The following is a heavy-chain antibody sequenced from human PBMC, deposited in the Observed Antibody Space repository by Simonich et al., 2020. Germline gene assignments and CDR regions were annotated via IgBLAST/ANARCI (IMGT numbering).Heavy chain of an antibody. CDR3: ARFRGRYFDWLFDY. Sequence: EVQLVESGGGLVQPGGSLRLSCAASGFTFSSYWMSWVRQAPGKGLEWVGNIKKDRSEKYNVDSVKGRFTISRDNAKNSLYLQMNSLRAEDTAVYYCARFRGRYFDWLFDYWGQGTLVTVSS. D-gene: IGHD3-9*01. CDR1: GFTFSSYW. CDR2: IKKDRSEK. J-gene: IGHJ4*02. V-gene: IGHV3-7*01.